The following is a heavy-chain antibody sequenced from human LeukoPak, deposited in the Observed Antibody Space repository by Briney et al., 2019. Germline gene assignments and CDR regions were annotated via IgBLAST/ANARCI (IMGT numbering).Heavy chain of an antibody. J-gene: IGHJ4*02. V-gene: IGHV3-21*03. Sequence: GGSLRLSCAASGFTFSSYSMNWVRQAPGKGLEWVSSIMNSSYIYYADSVKGRFTISRDNARNSLYLQMDNLRAEDTGVYYCARDFYDGFALDYWGQGTLVTVSS. CDR3: ARDFYDGFALDY. CDR2: IMNSSYI. CDR1: GFTFSSYS. D-gene: IGHD2/OR15-2a*01.